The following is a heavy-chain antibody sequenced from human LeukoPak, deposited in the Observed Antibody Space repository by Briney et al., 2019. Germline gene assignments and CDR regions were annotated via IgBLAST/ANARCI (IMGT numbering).Heavy chain of an antibody. CDR1: GYTFTTYD. CDR3: ARMTVSGRDNWFDP. J-gene: IGHJ5*02. D-gene: IGHD6-19*01. CDR2: LNPNNGNT. V-gene: IGHV1-8*03. Sequence: ASVKVSCKASGYTFTTYDINWVRQPTGQGLEWMGWLNPNNGNTGYAQKFQGRVTITRNTSINTAYMELSSLRSEDTAVYYCARMTVSGRDNWFDPWGQGTLVTVSS.